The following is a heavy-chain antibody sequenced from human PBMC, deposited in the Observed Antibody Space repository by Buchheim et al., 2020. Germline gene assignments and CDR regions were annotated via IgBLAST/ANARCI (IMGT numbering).Heavy chain of an antibody. Sequence: QVQLVQSGAEVKKPGSSVKVSCKASGGTFSSYTISWVRQAPGQGLEWMGRIIPILGIANYAQKFQGRVTITADKSTSTAYMELSSLRSEDTAVYYCASPNLWFGGGGYYFDYWGQGTL. J-gene: IGHJ4*02. CDR2: IIPILGIA. D-gene: IGHD3-10*01. CDR1: GGTFSSYT. CDR3: ASPNLWFGGGGYYFDY. V-gene: IGHV1-69*02.